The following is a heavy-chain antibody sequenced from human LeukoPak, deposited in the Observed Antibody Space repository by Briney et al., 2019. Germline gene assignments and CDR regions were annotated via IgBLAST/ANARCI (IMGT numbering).Heavy chain of an antibody. D-gene: IGHD6-13*01. V-gene: IGHV5-51*01. CDR2: IYPGDSDT. CDR1: RYNFTSYW. J-gene: IGHJ4*02. Sequence: GESLKISCKGSRYNFTSYWIGWVRQMPGKGLEWMGIIYPGDSDTRYSPSFQGQVTISADKSINTAYLQWSSLKASDTAMYYCARLLRNIAAAVYYFDYWGQGTLVTVSS. CDR3: ARLLRNIAAAVYYFDY.